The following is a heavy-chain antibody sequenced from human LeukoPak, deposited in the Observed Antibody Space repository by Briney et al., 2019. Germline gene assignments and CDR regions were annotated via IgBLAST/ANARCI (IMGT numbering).Heavy chain of an antibody. J-gene: IGHJ6*02. V-gene: IGHV4-30-4*02. CDR2: IYYSGST. CDR3: ARVFANRGSGSFIFLYGMDV. Sequence: SETLSLTCTVSGGSISSGDYYWSWIRQPPGKGLEWIGYIYYSGSTYYNPSLKSRVTISVDTSKNQFSLKLSSVTAADTAVYYCARVFANRGSGSFIFLYGMDVWGQGTTVTVSS. D-gene: IGHD3-10*01. CDR1: GGSISSGDYY.